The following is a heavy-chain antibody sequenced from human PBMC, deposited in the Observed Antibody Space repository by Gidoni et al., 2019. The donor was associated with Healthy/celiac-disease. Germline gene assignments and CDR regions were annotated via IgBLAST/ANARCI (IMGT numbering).Heavy chain of an antibody. J-gene: IGHJ4*02. Sequence: VHLLDSGGGLVQPGGSLKLSCAASVFTFSGSAMHWVRQASGKGLEWVGRIRSKANSYATAYAASVKGRFTISRDDSKNTAYLQMNSLKTEDTAVYYCTLAAAGTVDYWGQGTLVTVSS. CDR2: IRSKANSYAT. V-gene: IGHV3-73*02. CDR1: VFTFSGSA. D-gene: IGHD6-13*01. CDR3: TLAAAGTVDY.